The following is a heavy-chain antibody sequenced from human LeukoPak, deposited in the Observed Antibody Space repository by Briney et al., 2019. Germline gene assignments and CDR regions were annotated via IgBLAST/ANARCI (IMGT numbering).Heavy chain of an antibody. D-gene: IGHD3-3*01. J-gene: IGHJ6*02. Sequence: SETLSLTCTVSGGSVSSGSYYWSWIRQPPGTGLEWIGYIYYSGSTNYNPSLKSRVTISVDTSKNQFSLKLSSVTAADAAVYYCARDGSEQYYDFWSGYYSLYGMDVWGQGTTVTVSS. CDR3: ARDGSEQYYDFWSGYYSLYGMDV. CDR1: GGSVSSGSYY. V-gene: IGHV4-61*01. CDR2: IYYSGST.